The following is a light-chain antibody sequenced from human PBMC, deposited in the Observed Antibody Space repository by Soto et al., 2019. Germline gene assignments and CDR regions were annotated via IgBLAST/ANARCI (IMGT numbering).Light chain of an antibody. V-gene: IGKV1-5*03. CDR1: QSVGSW. Sequence: IQMTQSPSTLSASIGDRVTITCRASQSVGSWLAWYQQKPGKAPKLLIYKASTLESGVPSRFSGGGSGTEFPLTISSLHPDDFATYYCQQYNNFRTFGQGTKVEIK. CDR2: KAS. CDR3: QQYNNFRT. J-gene: IGKJ1*01.